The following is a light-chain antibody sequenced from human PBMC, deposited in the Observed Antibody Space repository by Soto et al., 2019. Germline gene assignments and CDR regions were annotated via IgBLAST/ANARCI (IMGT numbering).Light chain of an antibody. CDR2: SSN. V-gene: IGLV1-44*01. J-gene: IGLJ1*01. CDR1: SSNIGSNT. CDR3: AAWDDILNGYV. Sequence: QSALPQPPSTSATPGQRVTISCSGSSSNIGSNTVNWYQQLPGTAPKLLIYSSNQRPSGVPDRFSGSKSGTSASLAISGLQSEDGADYYCAAWDDILNGYVFGAGTKVTVL.